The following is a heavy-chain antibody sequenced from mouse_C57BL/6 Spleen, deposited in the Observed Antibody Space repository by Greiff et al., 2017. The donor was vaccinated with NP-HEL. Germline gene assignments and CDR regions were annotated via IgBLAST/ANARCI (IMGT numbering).Heavy chain of an antibody. J-gene: IGHJ2*01. CDR1: GYTFTSYW. Sequence: QVQLQQSGAELVKPGASVKMSCKASGYTFTSYWITWVKQRPGQGLEWIGDIYPGSGSTNYNEKFKSKATLTVDTSSSTAYMQLSSLTSEDSAVYYGARYHYGSSPFDYWGQGTTLTVSS. CDR3: ARYHYGSSPFDY. D-gene: IGHD1-1*01. V-gene: IGHV1-55*01. CDR2: IYPGSGST.